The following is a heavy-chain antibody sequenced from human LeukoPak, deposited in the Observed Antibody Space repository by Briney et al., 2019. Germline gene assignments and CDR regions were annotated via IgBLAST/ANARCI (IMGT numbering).Heavy chain of an antibody. CDR2: IFYSGST. Sequence: SETLSLTCSVSGGSITNYYWSWIRQPPGKGLEWIGYIFYSGSTNYNPSLKSRVTISVDTSKNQFSLKLSSVAAADTAVYYCAGDFSYGSRFDYWGQGTLVTVSS. CDR1: GGSITNYY. J-gene: IGHJ4*02. CDR3: AGDFSYGSRFDY. D-gene: IGHD3-10*01. V-gene: IGHV4-59*12.